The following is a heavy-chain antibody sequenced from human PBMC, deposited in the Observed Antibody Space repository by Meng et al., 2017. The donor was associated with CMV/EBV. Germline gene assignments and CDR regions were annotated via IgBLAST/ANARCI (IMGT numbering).Heavy chain of an antibody. CDR3: ARDIIAAAKFEAFDI. CDR2: IYYSGST. CDR1: GGSISSYY. Sequence: SETLSLTCTVSGGSISSYYWSWIRQPPGKGLEWIGYIYYSGSTNYNPSLKSRVTISVDTSKNQFSLKLSSVTAADTAVYYCARDIIAAAKFEAFDIWGQGTMVTVSS. D-gene: IGHD6-13*01. V-gene: IGHV4-59*01. J-gene: IGHJ3*02.